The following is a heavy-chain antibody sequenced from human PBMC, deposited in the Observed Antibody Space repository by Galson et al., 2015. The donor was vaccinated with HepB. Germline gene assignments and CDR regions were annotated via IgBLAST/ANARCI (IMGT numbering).Heavy chain of an antibody. CDR1: GGSISTYY. D-gene: IGHD6-13*01. V-gene: IGHV4-59*01. CDR2: IYHNGRS. J-gene: IGHJ6*02. Sequence: ETLSLTCTASGGSISTYYWNWIRLSPGKGLEWIGDIYHNGRSNSNPSLKSRITFSVDTSKNQFSLKLRSVTAADTAIYYCARSFSSSNYRVDYNFGWDVWGQGTTVIVSS. CDR3: ARSFSSSNYRVDYNFGWDV.